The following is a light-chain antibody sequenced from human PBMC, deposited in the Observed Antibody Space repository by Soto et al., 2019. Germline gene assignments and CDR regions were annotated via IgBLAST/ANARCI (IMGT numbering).Light chain of an antibody. Sequence: DIVMTQSPDSLAVSLGERATINCKSSQSVLYSSNNKNYLAWYQQKPGQPPKLLIYWASTRESGVPDRFSGSGSGTDFTLTIRSLQAEDVAVYYCQQYYSTPRLTFGGGTTVDI. CDR2: WAS. V-gene: IGKV4-1*01. CDR3: QQYYSTPRLT. CDR1: QSVLYSSNNKNY. J-gene: IGKJ4*01.